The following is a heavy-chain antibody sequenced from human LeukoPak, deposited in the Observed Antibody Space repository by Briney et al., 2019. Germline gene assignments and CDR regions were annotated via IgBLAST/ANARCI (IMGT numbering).Heavy chain of an antibody. CDR2: INPNSGGT. D-gene: IGHD3-9*01. CDR1: GYTFTGYY. J-gene: IGHJ4*02. Sequence: ASVKVSCKASGYTFTGYYMHWVRQAPGQGLEWMGWINPNSGGTNYAQKFQGRVTKTRDTSISTAYMELSRLRSDDTAVYYCARAVDYDILTGYYPVGYWGQGTLVTVSS. CDR3: ARAVDYDILTGYYPVGY. V-gene: IGHV1-2*02.